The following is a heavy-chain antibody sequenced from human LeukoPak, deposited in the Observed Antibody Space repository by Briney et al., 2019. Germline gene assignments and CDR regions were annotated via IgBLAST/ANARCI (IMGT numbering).Heavy chain of an antibody. CDR2: INHSGRT. Sequence: SETLSLTCAVYGGSFSGYYWRWIRQPPGKGLEWIGEINHSGRTNYNPSLKSRVTISVDTSKNQFSLKVSSVTAADTAVYYCARGVGLRSDFDIWGQGTMVTVS. V-gene: IGHV4-34*01. J-gene: IGHJ3*02. CDR1: GGSFSGYY. D-gene: IGHD3-3*01. CDR3: ARGVGLRSDFDI.